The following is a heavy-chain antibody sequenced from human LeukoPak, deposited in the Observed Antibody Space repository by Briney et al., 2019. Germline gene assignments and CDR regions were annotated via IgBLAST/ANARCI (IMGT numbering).Heavy chain of an antibody. D-gene: IGHD1-14*01. V-gene: IGHV3-23*01. CDR2: ISHTGYTT. Sequence: PGGSLRLSCAASGFTFNRYDMSWVRQAPGKGLEWVSVISHTGYTTYYADSVKGRFTISRDNSKNMLYLQMNSLRAEGTAVYYCATSVSTYRSRFDYWGQGTLVAVSS. CDR3: ATSVSTYRSRFDY. J-gene: IGHJ4*02. CDR1: GFTFNRYD.